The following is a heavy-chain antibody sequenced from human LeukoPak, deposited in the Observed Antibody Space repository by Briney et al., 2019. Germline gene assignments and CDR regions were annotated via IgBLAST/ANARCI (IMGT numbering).Heavy chain of an antibody. CDR2: ISGSGGST. J-gene: IGHJ3*02. CDR1: GFTFSSYA. Sequence: GGPLRLSCAASGFTFSSYAMSWVRQAPGKGLEWVSAISGSGGSTYYADSVKGRFTISRDNSKNTLYLQMNSLRAEDTAVYYCAKDRDYYGSGSYYRPDAFDIWGQGTMVTVSS. V-gene: IGHV3-23*01. CDR3: AKDRDYYGSGSYYRPDAFDI. D-gene: IGHD3-10*01.